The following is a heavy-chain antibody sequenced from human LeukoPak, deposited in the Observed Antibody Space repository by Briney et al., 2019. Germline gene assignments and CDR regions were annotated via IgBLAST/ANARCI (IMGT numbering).Heavy chain of an antibody. Sequence: GGSLRLSCAASGFTFSSYAMSWVRQAPGKGLEWVSDISGSGGSTYYADPVKGRFTISRDNSKNTLYLQMNSLRAEDTAVYYCAKDGYCSSTSCYPLIDYWGQGTLVTVSS. V-gene: IGHV3-23*01. CDR2: ISGSGGST. CDR3: AKDGYCSSTSCYPLIDY. CDR1: GFTFSSYA. J-gene: IGHJ4*02. D-gene: IGHD2-2*01.